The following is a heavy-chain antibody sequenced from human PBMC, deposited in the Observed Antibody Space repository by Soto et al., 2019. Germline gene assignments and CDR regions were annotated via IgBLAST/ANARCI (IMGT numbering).Heavy chain of an antibody. J-gene: IGHJ4*02. CDR1: GYTFTSYA. CDR3: ARHGSGWDY. CDR2: INAGNGNT. V-gene: IGHV1-3*05. D-gene: IGHD6-19*01. Sequence: QVQLVQSGAEEKKPGASVKVSCKASGYTFTSYAMHWVRQAPGQRLEWMGWINAGNGNTKYSQKFQGRVTITRDTSASTAHRELSMLRSEDTAVDYCARHGSGWDYWGQGTLVTVSS.